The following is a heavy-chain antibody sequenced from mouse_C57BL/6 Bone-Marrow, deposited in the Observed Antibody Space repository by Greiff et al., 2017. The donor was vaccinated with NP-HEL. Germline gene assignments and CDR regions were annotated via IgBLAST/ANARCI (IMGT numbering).Heavy chain of an antibody. CDR2: IYPGSGST. J-gene: IGHJ2*01. CDR3: ARVRVITTVYFDY. D-gene: IGHD1-1*01. CDR1: GYTFTSYW. V-gene: IGHV1-55*01. Sequence: VQLQQPGAELVKPGASVKMSCKASGYTFTSYWITWVKQRPGQGLEWIGDIYPGSGSTNYNEKFKSKATLTVDTSSSTAYMQLSSLTSEDSAVYYCARVRVITTVYFDYWGQGTTLTVSS.